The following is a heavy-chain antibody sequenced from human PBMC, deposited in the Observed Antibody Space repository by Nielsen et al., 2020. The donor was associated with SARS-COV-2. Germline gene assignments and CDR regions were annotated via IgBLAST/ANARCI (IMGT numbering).Heavy chain of an antibody. V-gene: IGHV3-30-3*01. J-gene: IGHJ5*02. D-gene: IGHD2-2*01. CDR3: AGPAS. Sequence: GGSLRLSCAASGFTFSSYAMHWVRQAPGKGLEWVAVISYDGSNKYYADSVKGRFTISRDNAKNSLYLQMDNLRVDDTAVYYCAGPASWGQGTVVTVSA. CDR1: GFTFSSYA. CDR2: ISYDGSNK.